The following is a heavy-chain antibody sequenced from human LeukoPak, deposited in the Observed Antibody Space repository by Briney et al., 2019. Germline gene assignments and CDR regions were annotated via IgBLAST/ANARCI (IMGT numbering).Heavy chain of an antibody. V-gene: IGHV4-39*02. CDR3: ARDTGKSGYPDY. J-gene: IGHJ4*02. Sequence: SETLSLTCTVSGGSISSNSYYWGWIRQPPGEGLEWIGSIDYSGSTYYNPSLRGRVTISVNTSKNQFYLTVTSVTAADTAVYYCARDTGKSGYPDYWGQGTLVTVSS. D-gene: IGHD3-3*01. CDR1: GGSISSNSYY. CDR2: IDYSGST.